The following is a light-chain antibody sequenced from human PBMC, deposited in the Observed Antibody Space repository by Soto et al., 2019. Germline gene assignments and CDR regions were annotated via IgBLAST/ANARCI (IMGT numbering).Light chain of an antibody. CDR3: QKYNSAPLT. V-gene: IGKV1-27*01. J-gene: IGKJ4*01. Sequence: DIQLIHSASSLSASLGDRVTIACRASRCIGVYLAWFQQKPGKVPKLLIYAASTLQSGVPSRFSGSGSGTDFPLTISSLQPEDFATYYCQKYNSAPLTFAGGPTVDIK. CDR1: RCIGVY. CDR2: AAS.